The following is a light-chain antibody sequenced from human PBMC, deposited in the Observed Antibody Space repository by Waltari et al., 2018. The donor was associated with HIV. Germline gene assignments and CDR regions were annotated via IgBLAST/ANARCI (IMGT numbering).Light chain of an antibody. J-gene: IGKJ2*01. CDR3: QQYNNWPYT. CDR1: HTISRN. V-gene: IGKV3-15*01. Sequence: EIVLTQSPATLSVSPGEVATLSCRASHTISRNLAWYQQRAGQSPRLLISGASTRATGIPARVSGSGSGTEFTLTISSLQSEDFAVYYCQQYNNWPYTFGQGTKLEIK. CDR2: GAS.